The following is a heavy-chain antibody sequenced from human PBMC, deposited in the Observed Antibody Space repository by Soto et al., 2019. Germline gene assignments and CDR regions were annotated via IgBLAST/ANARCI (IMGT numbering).Heavy chain of an antibody. CDR1: GFNVSTNY. Sequence: GGSLRLSCVASGFNVSTNYMNWVRQAPGKGLEWVSVIYSSGATYYADSVKGRFSISRDSSKNTLYLQMNSLRAGDTAVYYCARALGQQLGPYYYYGMDVWGQGTTVTVSS. CDR3: ARALGQQLGPYYYYGMDV. D-gene: IGHD6-13*01. J-gene: IGHJ6*02. V-gene: IGHV3-66*01. CDR2: IYSSGAT.